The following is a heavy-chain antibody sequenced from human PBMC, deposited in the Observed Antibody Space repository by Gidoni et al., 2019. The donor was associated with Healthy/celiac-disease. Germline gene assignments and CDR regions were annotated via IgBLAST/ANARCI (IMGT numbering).Heavy chain of an antibody. CDR2: IKSKTDGGTT. D-gene: IGHD2-2*01. CDR1: GFTFRNAW. CDR3: TTANCSSTSCTRLYYYYYYMDV. Sequence: EVQLVESGGGLVKPGGSLRLSCAASGFTFRNAWLSWVRQAPGKGLEWVGRIKSKTDGGTTDYAAPVKGRFTISRDDSKNTLYLQMNSLKTEDTAVYYCTTANCSSTSCTRLYYYYYYMDVWGKGTTVTVSS. J-gene: IGHJ6*03. V-gene: IGHV3-15*01.